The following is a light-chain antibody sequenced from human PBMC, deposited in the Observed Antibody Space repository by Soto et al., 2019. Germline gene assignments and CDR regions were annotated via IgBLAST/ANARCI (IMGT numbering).Light chain of an antibody. J-gene: IGKJ5*01. CDR1: QVISTS. CDR2: AAS. Sequence: DIQLTQSPSFLSPSIGESVTITCRASQVISTSLAWYQVKPGKAPKLLIYAASTLESGVPSRFSATVSGTEFSLTITSLPPEPFATYSCQQLFDSPITFGQGTRLEI. V-gene: IGKV1-9*01. CDR3: QQLFDSPIT.